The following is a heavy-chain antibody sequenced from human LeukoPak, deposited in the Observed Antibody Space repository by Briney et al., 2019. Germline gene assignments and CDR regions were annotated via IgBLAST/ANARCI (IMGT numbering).Heavy chain of an antibody. J-gene: IGHJ4*02. CDR2: IYHSGST. Sequence: SETLSLTCTVSGYSISSGYYWGWIRQPPGKGLEWIGSIYHSGSTYYNPSLKSRVTISVDTSKNQFSLKLSSVTAADTAVYYCARDYYGSGIDYWGQGTLVTVSS. D-gene: IGHD3-10*01. CDR1: GYSISSGYY. CDR3: ARDYYGSGIDY. V-gene: IGHV4-38-2*02.